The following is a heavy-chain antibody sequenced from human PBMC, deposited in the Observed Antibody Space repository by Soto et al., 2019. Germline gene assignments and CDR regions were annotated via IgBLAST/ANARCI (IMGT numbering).Heavy chain of an antibody. V-gene: IGHV4-31*03. CDR3: ARRGRITMIENYYFDY. CDR1: GGSISSGGYY. CDR2: IYYSGST. D-gene: IGHD3-22*01. Sequence: QVQLQESGPGLVKPSQTLSLTCTVSGGSISSGGYYWSWIRQHPGKGLEWIGYIYYSGSTYYNPSLKSRVTISVDMSKNQFSLKLSSVTAADTAVYYCARRGRITMIENYYFDYWGQGTLVTVSS. J-gene: IGHJ4*02.